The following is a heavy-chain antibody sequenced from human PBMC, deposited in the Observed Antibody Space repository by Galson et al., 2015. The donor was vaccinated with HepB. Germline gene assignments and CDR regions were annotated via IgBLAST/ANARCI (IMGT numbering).Heavy chain of an antibody. V-gene: IGHV3-23*01. D-gene: IGHD3-10*01. CDR3: AGDLLRQNYYGSGSAPLDY. Sequence: SLRLSCAASGFTFSSYAMSWVRQAPGKGLEWVSAISGSGGSTYYADSVKGRFTISRDNSNNTLYLQMNSLRAEDTAVYYCAGDLLRQNYYGSGSAPLDYWGQGTLVTVSS. CDR1: GFTFSSYA. J-gene: IGHJ4*02. CDR2: ISGSGGST.